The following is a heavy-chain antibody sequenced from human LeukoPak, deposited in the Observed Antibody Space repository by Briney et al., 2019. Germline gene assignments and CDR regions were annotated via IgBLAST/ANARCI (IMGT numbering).Heavy chain of an antibody. V-gene: IGHV1-24*01. CDR3: ATRYDSSGYYSHAFDI. D-gene: IGHD3-22*01. CDR1: GGTFSSYA. J-gene: IGHJ3*02. CDR2: FDPEDGET. Sequence: VASVKVSCKASGGTFSSYAISWVRQAPGQGLEWMGGFDPEDGETIYAQKFQGRVTMTEDTSTDTAYMELSSLRSEDTAVYYCATRYDSSGYYSHAFDIWGQGTMVTVSS.